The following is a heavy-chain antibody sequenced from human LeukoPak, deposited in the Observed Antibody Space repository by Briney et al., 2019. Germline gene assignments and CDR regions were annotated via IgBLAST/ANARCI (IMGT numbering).Heavy chain of an antibody. V-gene: IGHV1-2*02. D-gene: IGHD3-3*01. CDR1: GYRVTCNY. J-gene: IGHJ4*02. Sequence: ASVKVSCKGSGYRVTCNYMHWGWQGQGQGKEWEGWMNPNSGGRNYEQKFQGRGTMTRDTSISTAYMELSRLRSDDTAVYYCARVRYDFWRGYFCYSGQGTLFTVSS. CDR2: MNPNSGGR. CDR3: ARVRYDFWRGYFCY.